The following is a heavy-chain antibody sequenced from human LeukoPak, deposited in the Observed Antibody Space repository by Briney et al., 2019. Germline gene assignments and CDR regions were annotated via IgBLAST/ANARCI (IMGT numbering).Heavy chain of an antibody. J-gene: IGHJ4*02. D-gene: IGHD3-10*01. Sequence: GGSLKLSCAASGFTFSSYAMSWFRQAPGKGLEWVSAISGSGGSTYYADSVKGRFTISRDNSKNTLYLQMNSLRAEDTAVYYCAKDLGYYYGSGSYLDYWGQGTLVTVSS. V-gene: IGHV3-23*01. CDR2: ISGSGGST. CDR3: AKDLGYYYGSGSYLDY. CDR1: GFTFSSYA.